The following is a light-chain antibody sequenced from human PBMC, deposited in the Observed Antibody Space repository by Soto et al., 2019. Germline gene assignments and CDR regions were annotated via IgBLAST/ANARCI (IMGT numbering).Light chain of an antibody. CDR1: QSVNSY. CDR2: GAY. CDR3: QQYNDWPRT. V-gene: IGKV3-15*01. J-gene: IGKJ1*01. Sequence: DIVLTQSPVTLSASPGESATLSCRASQSVNSYFAWYQQKPGQAPTLLIYGAYIRAVGIPARFSGSGSGAEFTLTIRSLQSEDFALYFCQQYNDWPRTFGQGTKVEIK.